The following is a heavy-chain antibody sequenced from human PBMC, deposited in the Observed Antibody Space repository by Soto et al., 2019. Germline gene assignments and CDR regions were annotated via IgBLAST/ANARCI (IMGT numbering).Heavy chain of an antibody. CDR1: GFTFSSYW. CDR2: INSDGSST. V-gene: IGHV3-74*01. J-gene: IGHJ5*02. Sequence: GGSLRLSCAASGFTFSSYWMHWVRQAPGKGLVWVSRINSDGSSTSYADSVKGRFTISRDNAKNTLYLQMNSLRAEDTAVYYCARDNSYYYGSGSYYLPSWFDPWGQGTLVTVSS. CDR3: ARDNSYYYGSGSYYLPSWFDP. D-gene: IGHD3-10*01.